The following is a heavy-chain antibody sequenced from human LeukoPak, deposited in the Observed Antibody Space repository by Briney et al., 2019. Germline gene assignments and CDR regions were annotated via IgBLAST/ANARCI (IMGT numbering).Heavy chain of an antibody. D-gene: IGHD6-13*01. CDR1: GYNFTNYW. Sequence: GESLKISCKGSGYNFTNYWVGWVRQMPEKGLEWMGFIYPGDSDTRYGPSFQGRVTISADKSISTAYLQWSSLKASDTAMYYCARRPHPLYSSSWYFHTPSEFDYWGQGTLVTVSS. V-gene: IGHV5-51*01. CDR2: IYPGDSDT. CDR3: ARRPHPLYSSSWYFHTPSEFDY. J-gene: IGHJ4*02.